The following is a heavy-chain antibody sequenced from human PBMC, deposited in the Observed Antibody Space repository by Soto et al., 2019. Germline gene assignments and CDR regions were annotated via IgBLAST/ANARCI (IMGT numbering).Heavy chain of an antibody. CDR3: AHIDPEIVTVWGHGGFDY. CDR2: IYWDDDK. J-gene: IGHJ4*02. CDR1: GFSLTSGVG. D-gene: IGHD3-16*01. V-gene: IGHV2-5*02. Sequence: QITLKESGPTLVRPPQTLTLTCTFSGFSLTSGVGVGWIRQPPGKALEWLALIYWDDDKRYSPSLKNRLTITQATSKNQVVLTMDNVGPVDTATYFCAHIDPEIVTVWGHGGFDYWGQGTLVTVSS.